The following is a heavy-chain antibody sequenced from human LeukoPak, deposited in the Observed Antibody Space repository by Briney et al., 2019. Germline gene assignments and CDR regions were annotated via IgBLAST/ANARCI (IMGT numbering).Heavy chain of an antibody. J-gene: IGHJ4*02. CDR3: ARGEYDILTGYYFRY. CDR1: GYTFTGYY. Sequence: ASVKVSCKASGYTFTGYYMHWVRQAPGQGLEWMGWINPNSGGTSYAQKFQGWVTMTRDTSISTAYMELSRLRSDDTAVYYCARGEYDILTGYYFRYWGQGTLVTVSS. CDR2: INPNSGGT. V-gene: IGHV1-2*04. D-gene: IGHD3-9*01.